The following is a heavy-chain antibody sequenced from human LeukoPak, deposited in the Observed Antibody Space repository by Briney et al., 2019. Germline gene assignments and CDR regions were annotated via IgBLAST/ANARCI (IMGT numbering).Heavy chain of an antibody. CDR3: ARAAYDSSGYLTL. CDR2: IWYDRTNK. Sequence: GGSLRLSCAASGFTFSSYGMHWVRQAPGKGLEWVAVIWYDRTNKYYADSVKGRFTISRDNSKNTLFLQMNSLRAEDTAVYYCARAAYDSSGYLTLWGQGTLVTVSS. D-gene: IGHD3-22*01. CDR1: GFTFSSYG. V-gene: IGHV3-33*01. J-gene: IGHJ4*02.